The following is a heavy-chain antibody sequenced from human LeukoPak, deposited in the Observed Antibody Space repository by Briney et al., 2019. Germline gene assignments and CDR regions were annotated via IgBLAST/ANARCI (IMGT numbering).Heavy chain of an antibody. Sequence: ASVKVSCKASGYTFTDYYMHWVRQAPGQGLEWMGWINPNSGGTNYAQKFYARVTMTRDTSISTAYMELSRLRSDDTAVYYCARPYYYGSGSYYNGWFDPWGQGTLVTVSS. D-gene: IGHD3-10*01. V-gene: IGHV1-2*02. CDR2: INPNSGGT. CDR3: ARPYYYGSGSYYNGWFDP. J-gene: IGHJ5*02. CDR1: GYTFTDYY.